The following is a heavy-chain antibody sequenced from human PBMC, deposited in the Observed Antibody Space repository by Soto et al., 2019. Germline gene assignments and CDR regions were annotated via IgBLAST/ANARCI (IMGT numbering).Heavy chain of an antibody. V-gene: IGHV1-46*01. Sequence: ASVKVSCKASGYTFTSYYMHWVRQAPGQGLEWMGIINPSGGSTSYAQKFQGRVIMTRDTSTSTVYMELSSLRSEDTAVYYCARSLGTPNIAAPPRYYYGMDVWGQGTTVTVSS. CDR3: ARSLGTPNIAAPPRYYYGMDV. CDR1: GYTFTSYY. CDR2: INPSGGST. J-gene: IGHJ6*02. D-gene: IGHD6-6*01.